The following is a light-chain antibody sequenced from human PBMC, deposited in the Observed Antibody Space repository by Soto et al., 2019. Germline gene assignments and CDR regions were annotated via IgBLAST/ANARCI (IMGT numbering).Light chain of an antibody. CDR1: GTDVGGYNY. Sequence: QSALTQPASVSGSPGQSVTISCTGTGTDVGGYNYVSWYQHHPGKAPKLMIYEVSNRPPGVSNRFSGSKSGNTASLSISGLQTEDEADYYCCSFTSRSTWLFGRGTKLTVL. CDR3: CSFTSRSTWL. CDR2: EVS. J-gene: IGLJ3*02. V-gene: IGLV2-14*01.